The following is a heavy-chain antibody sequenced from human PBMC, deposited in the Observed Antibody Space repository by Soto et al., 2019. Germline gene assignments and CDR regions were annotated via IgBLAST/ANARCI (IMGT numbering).Heavy chain of an antibody. D-gene: IGHD5-18*01. CDR3: AVATGMAPFDD. J-gene: IGHJ4*02. Sequence: QVQLQESGPGLVKPSGTLSLTCAVSGGSISSSNWWSWVRQPPGKGLEWIGEIYHSGSTNYNPSLKWRVTVSGDKSKDQFALEWSSVTSAFVAVYYCAVATGMAPFDDWGQGTLVTVSS. CDR1: GGSISSSNW. CDR2: IYHSGST. V-gene: IGHV4-4*02.